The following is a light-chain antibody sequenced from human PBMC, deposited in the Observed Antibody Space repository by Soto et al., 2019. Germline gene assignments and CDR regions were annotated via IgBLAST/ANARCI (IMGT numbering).Light chain of an antibody. CDR2: LNSDGSH. CDR1: SGHSSYA. CDR3: QTWGTGGVV. J-gene: IGLJ2*01. Sequence: QLVLTQSPSASASLGASVKLTCTLSSGHSSYAIAWHQQQPEKGPRYLMKLNSDGSHSKGDGIPDRFSGSSSGAERYLTISSLQSEDDADYYCQTWGTGGVVFGGGTKLTVL. V-gene: IGLV4-69*01.